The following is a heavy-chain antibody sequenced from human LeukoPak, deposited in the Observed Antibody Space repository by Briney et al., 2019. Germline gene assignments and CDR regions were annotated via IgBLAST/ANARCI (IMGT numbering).Heavy chain of an antibody. J-gene: IGHJ4*02. Sequence: ASVDLSCTASGYTFAGFYMHWGRPAPGQGLGWMGWNTPRTGGTTYTQKFQGTVTMTSDTSITTAYMELTSLRSDHTAVYYCATDPAIYYESDCYVDNWGQGHLATVSS. V-gene: IGHV1-2*02. D-gene: IGHD3-22*01. CDR3: ATDPAIYYESDCYVDN. CDR2: NTPRTGGT. CDR1: GYTFAGFY.